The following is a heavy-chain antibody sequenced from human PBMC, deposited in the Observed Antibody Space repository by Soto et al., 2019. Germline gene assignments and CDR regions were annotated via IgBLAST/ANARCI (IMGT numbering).Heavy chain of an antibody. Sequence: PSETLSLTCAVYGGSFSGYYWSWIRQPPGKGLEWIGEINHSGSTNYNPSLKSRVTISVDTSKNQFSLKLSSVTAADTAVYYCARGRRYSSGWYGGGLNWFDPWGQGTLVTVSS. D-gene: IGHD6-19*01. CDR1: GGSFSGYY. J-gene: IGHJ5*02. V-gene: IGHV4-34*01. CDR2: INHSGST. CDR3: ARGRRYSSGWYGGGLNWFDP.